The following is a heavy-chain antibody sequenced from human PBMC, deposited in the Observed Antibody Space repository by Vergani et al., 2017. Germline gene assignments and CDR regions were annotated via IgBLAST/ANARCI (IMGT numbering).Heavy chain of an antibody. J-gene: IGHJ4*02. CDR1: RFTLSNYD. D-gene: IGHD3-16*01. Sequence: QVQLVESGGGVVQRGGSLRLSRATSRFTLSNYDMQWIRQGPGKGLEFVAFIQFDGSNQYYADSVTGRFTLSRDFSKNTLCLQRNSLRTDDTATYYCAKHFRGWGIDYWGQGTQVLVSS. CDR2: IQFDGSNQ. CDR3: AKHFRGWGIDY. V-gene: IGHV3-30*02.